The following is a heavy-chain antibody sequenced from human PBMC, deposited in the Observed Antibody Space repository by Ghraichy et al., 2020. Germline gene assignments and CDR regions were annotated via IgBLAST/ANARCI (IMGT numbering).Heavy chain of an antibody. CDR2: ISAYNGNT. CDR1: GYTFTSYG. V-gene: IGHV1-18*01. Sequence: ASVKVSCKASGYTFTSYGISWVRQAPGQGLEWMGWISAYNGNTNYAQKLQGRVTMTTDTSTSTAYMELRSLRSDDTAVYYCARVVTIFGVRWGWFDPWGQGTLVTVSS. CDR3: ARVVTIFGVRWGWFDP. D-gene: IGHD3-3*01. J-gene: IGHJ5*02.